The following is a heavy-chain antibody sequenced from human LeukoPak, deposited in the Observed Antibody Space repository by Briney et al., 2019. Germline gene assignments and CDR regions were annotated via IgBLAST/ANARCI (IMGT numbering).Heavy chain of an antibody. D-gene: IGHD3-22*01. CDR1: GFTFSRYW. J-gene: IGHJ5*02. V-gene: IGHV3-7*01. CDR3: ARKLYYYDTSPAGWFDP. CDR2: IKQDGSDE. Sequence: PGGSLRLSCAASGFTFSRYWMTWVRQAPGKGLECVATIKQDGSDEYYVDSVKGRFTISRDNAKNSLYLQMDGLRAEDTAVYHCARKLYYYDTSPAGWFDPLGQGTQVTVSS.